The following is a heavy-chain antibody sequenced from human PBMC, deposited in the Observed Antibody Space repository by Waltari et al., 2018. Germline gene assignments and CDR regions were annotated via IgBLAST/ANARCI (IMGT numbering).Heavy chain of an antibody. CDR1: GNSLTEVS. J-gene: IGHJ4*02. CDR3: ATDWGYCSDDSCYVGERGDY. CDR2: FDPERRDT. D-gene: IGHD2-15*01. V-gene: IGHV1-24*01. Sequence: VQLIQSGAEVKKPGASVRLSCRVAGNSLTEVSIPRVREPPGKGLEWMGGFDPERRDTTYAQRFQGRVTMTEDTSTDTAYMELRSLTSDDTAVFYCATDWGYCSDDSCYVGERGDYWGQGTLVTVSS.